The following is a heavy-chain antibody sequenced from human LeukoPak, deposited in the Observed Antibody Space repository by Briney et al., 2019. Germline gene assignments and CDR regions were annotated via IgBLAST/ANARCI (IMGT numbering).Heavy chain of an antibody. Sequence: SRTLSLTCTVSGGSISSGSYYWSWIRQPAGKGLEWIGRIYTSGSTNYNPSLKSRVTISVDASKNQFSLRLSSVTAADTAVYYCARDLGGSSGWYGDAFDIWGQGTMVTVSS. CDR3: ARDLGGSSGWYGDAFDI. CDR1: GGSISSGSYY. CDR2: IYTSGST. D-gene: IGHD6-19*01. V-gene: IGHV4-61*02. J-gene: IGHJ3*02.